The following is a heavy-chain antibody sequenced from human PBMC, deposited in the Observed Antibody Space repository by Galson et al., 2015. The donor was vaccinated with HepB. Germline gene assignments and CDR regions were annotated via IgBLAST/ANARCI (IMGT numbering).Heavy chain of an antibody. CDR1: GGSISSSSYY. CDR2: IYYSGST. CDR3: ASLYYYDSSGYRRLKYYGMDV. J-gene: IGHJ6*02. V-gene: IGHV4-39*07. D-gene: IGHD3-22*01. Sequence: TLSLTCTVSGGSISSSSYYWGWIRQPPGKGLEWIGSIYYSGSTYYNPSLKSRVTISVDTSKNQFSLKLSSVTAADTAVYYCASLYYYDSSGYRRLKYYGMDVWGQGTTVTVSS.